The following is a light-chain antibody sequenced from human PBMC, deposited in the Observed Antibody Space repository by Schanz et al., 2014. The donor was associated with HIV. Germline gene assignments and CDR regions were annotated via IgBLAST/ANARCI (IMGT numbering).Light chain of an antibody. V-gene: IGKV3-11*01. CDR2: DAS. J-gene: IGKJ2*01. Sequence: EIVLTQSPATLSLSPGERATLSCRASHGASSYFAWYQQKPGQAPRLLIYDASNRATGIPARFSGSGSGTDFTLTISSLEPEDFALYYCQQRSNWPPMYTFGQGTKLEIK. CDR3: QQRSNWPPMYT. CDR1: HGASSY.